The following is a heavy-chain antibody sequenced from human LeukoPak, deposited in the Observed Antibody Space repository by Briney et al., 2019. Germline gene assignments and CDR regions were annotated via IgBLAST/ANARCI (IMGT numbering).Heavy chain of an antibody. J-gene: IGHJ5*02. CDR1: GYSISSGYY. Sequence: ASETLSLTCAVSGYSISSGYYWGWTRQPPGKGLEWIGSIYHSGSTYYNPSLKSRVTISVDTSKNQFSLKLSSVTAADTAVYYCAGTTVLRFLEWLPSRLNWFDPWGQGTLVTVSS. CDR2: IYHSGST. CDR3: AGTTVLRFLEWLPSRLNWFDP. V-gene: IGHV4-38-2*01. D-gene: IGHD3-3*01.